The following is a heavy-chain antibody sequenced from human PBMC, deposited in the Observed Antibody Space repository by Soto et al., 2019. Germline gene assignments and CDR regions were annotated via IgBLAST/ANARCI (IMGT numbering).Heavy chain of an antibody. V-gene: IGHV3-49*04. CDR1: GFTFGDYA. J-gene: IGHJ4*02. D-gene: IGHD3-22*01. CDR3: AKGISSGYYFVFDY. Sequence: PGGSLRLSCTASGFTFGDYALTRVRQAPGKGLEWVGFIRSKAYGGTAEYAASVKGRFTISRDNSKNTLYLQMNSLRAEDTAVYYCAKGISSGYYFVFDYWGQGTMVTVYS. CDR2: IRSKAYGGTA.